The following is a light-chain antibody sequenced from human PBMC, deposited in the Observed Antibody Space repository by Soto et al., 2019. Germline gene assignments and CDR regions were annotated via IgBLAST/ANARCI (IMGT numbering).Light chain of an antibody. V-gene: IGKV3-15*01. CDR3: QQYNNWPRT. J-gene: IGKJ1*01. CDR1: QSVRSN. CDR2: GAS. Sequence: EIVMTQSPATLSVSPGDRATLSCRANQSVRSNLAWYQQRPGQAPRLLIYGASTRAAGVPARFSGSGSGTEFTLTISSLQSEDFAVYYCQQYNNWPRTFGQGTKVDI.